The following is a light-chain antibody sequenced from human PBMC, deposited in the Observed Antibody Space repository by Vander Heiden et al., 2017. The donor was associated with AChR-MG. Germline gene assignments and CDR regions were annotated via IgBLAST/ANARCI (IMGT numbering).Light chain of an antibody. CDR2: DAL. CDR3: QQSYGAPVT. V-gene: IGKV1-39*01. Sequence: DIQMTQSPSSLSASVGDRVTITCRASQSISNYLNWYQQKPGKAPKLLIYDALDFPSGVPSRFSGSGSGTDFTLTISSLQPEDFATYYCQQSYGAPVTFGQGTKVEIK. J-gene: IGKJ1*01. CDR1: QSISNY.